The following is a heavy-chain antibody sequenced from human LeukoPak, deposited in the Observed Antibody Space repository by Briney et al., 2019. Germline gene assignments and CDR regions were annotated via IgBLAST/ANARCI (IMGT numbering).Heavy chain of an antibody. CDR2: ISSSGSTI. V-gene: IGHV3-48*03. J-gene: IGHJ4*02. D-gene: IGHD3-9*01. CDR3: ARQLRYFDWLLGGFGY. Sequence: GGSLRLSCAASGFAFSSYEMNWVRQAPGKGLEWVSYISSSGSTIYYADSVKGRFTISRDNAKNSLYLQMNSLRAEDTAVYYCARQLRYFDWLLGGFGYWGQGTLVTVSS. CDR1: GFAFSSYE.